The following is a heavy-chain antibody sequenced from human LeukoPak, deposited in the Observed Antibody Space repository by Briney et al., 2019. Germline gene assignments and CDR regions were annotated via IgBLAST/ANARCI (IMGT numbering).Heavy chain of an antibody. CDR1: GYTFTSYY. CDR3: ARGSTTVTPGLSRSY. D-gene: IGHD4-17*01. V-gene: IGHV1-46*01. CDR2: INPSGGST. Sequence: ASVKVSCKASGYTFTSYYMHWVRQAPGQGLEWMGIINPSGGSTSYAQKFQGRVTMTRDTSTSTVYMELSSLRFEDTAVYYCARGSTTVTPGLSRSYWGQGTLVTVSS. J-gene: IGHJ4*02.